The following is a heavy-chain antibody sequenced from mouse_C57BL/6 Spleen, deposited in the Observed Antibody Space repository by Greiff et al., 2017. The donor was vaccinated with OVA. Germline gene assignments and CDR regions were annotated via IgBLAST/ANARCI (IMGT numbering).Heavy chain of an antibody. D-gene: IGHD4-1*01. CDR1: GFTFTDYY. Sequence: EVKLVESGGGLVQPGGSLSLSCAASGFTFTDYYMSWVRQPPGKALEWLGFIRNKANGYTTEYSASVKGRFTISRDNSQSILYLQMNALRAEDSATYYCARTGTGNSFDYWGQGTTLTVSS. V-gene: IGHV7-3*01. CDR2: IRNKANGYTT. J-gene: IGHJ2*01. CDR3: ARTGTGNSFDY.